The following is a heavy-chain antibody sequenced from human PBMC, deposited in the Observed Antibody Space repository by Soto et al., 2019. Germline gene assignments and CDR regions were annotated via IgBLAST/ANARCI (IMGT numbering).Heavy chain of an antibody. D-gene: IGHD3-3*01. J-gene: IGHJ4*02. CDR1: SDSMTSYY. Sequence: SETLSLTCPVSSDSMTSYYWSWIRQPPGKGLECIGYTYHSGITNYNPSLKSRVTISLDTSKTQFSLRLSSVTAADTAVYYCAGGHQNGYYDLWTPNYFDYWGQGTLVTVSS. CDR2: TYHSGIT. V-gene: IGHV4-59*12. CDR3: AGGHQNGYYDLWTPNYFDY.